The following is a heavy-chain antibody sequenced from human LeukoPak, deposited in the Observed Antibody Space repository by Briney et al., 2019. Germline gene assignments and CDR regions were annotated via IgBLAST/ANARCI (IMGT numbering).Heavy chain of an antibody. V-gene: IGHV4-34*01. J-gene: IGHJ5*02. D-gene: IGHD5-18*01. CDR3: AIARGYGYGGGS. Sequence: PSETLSLTCAVYGGSFSGYYWSWIRQPPGKGLEWIGEINHSGSTNYNPSLKSRVTISVDTSKNQFSLKLSSVTAADTAVYYCAIARGYGYGGGSWGQGTLVTVSS. CDR1: GGSFSGYY. CDR2: INHSGST.